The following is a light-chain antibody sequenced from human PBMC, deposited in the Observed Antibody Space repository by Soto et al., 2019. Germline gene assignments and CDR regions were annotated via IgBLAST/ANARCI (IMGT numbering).Light chain of an antibody. CDR1: SSDVGAYNL. CDR3: CSYAGSRTFV. CDR2: EGT. V-gene: IGLV2-23*01. J-gene: IGLJ3*02. Sequence: QSALTQPASVSGSPGQSITVSCTGTSSDVGAYNLVSWYQQHPGKAPRLIIYEGTKRPSGIPHRFSGSKSDNTASLTISGLRAEDEAHYHCCSYAGSRTFVFGGGTKLTVL.